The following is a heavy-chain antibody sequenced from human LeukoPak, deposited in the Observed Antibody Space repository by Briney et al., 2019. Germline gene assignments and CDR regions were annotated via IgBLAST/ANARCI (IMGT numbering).Heavy chain of an antibody. V-gene: IGHV4-34*01. Sequence: SETLSLTCAVYGGSFSGYYWSWIRQPPGKRLEWIGEINHSGSTNYSPSLKSRVTISVDTSKNQFSLKLSSVTAADTAVYYCARGPDYDILTGYYFDYWGQGTLVTVSS. CDR3: ARGPDYDILTGYYFDY. CDR2: INHSGST. J-gene: IGHJ4*02. D-gene: IGHD3-9*01. CDR1: GGSFSGYY.